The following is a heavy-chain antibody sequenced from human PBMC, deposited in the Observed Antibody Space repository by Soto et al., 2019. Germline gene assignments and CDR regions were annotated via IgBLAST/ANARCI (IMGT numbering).Heavy chain of an antibody. D-gene: IGHD6-25*01. Sequence: XXTLSLPFAVYGGSFSGYYWRWIPQPPGKGLEWIGYIYYDGSTSYNPSLRSRVTISVDTSKNQFSLILSSVTSADTAVYYCARDQLSSGLYVWFDPWGQGTLVTVSS. CDR1: GGSFSGYY. J-gene: IGHJ5*02. CDR2: IYYDGST. V-gene: IGHV4-59*01. CDR3: ARDQLSSGLYVWFDP.